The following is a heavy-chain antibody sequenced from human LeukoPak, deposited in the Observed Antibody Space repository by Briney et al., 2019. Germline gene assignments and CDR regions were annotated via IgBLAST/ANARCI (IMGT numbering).Heavy chain of an antibody. CDR1: GGSISSYY. CDR3: ARQGITIFGVVITPWYYYGMDV. V-gene: IGHV4-59*08. Sequence: SETLSLTCTVSGGSISSYYWSWIRQPPGKGLEWIGYIYYSGSTYYNPSLKSRVTISVDTSKNQFSLKLSSVTAADTAVYYCARQGITIFGVVITPWYYYGMDVWGQGTTVTVSS. CDR2: IYYSGST. D-gene: IGHD3-3*01. J-gene: IGHJ6*02.